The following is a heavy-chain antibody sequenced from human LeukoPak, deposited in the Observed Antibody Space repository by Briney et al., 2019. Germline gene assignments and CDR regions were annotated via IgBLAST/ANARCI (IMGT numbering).Heavy chain of an antibody. D-gene: IGHD2-2*01. Sequence: PSETLSLTCNVSGGSISNYYWNWIRQPAGKGLEWIGRFYARGNTNYNPSLKSRVTMSVDTSKNQFSLKLSSVTAADTAVYYCALRSGIVVVPAYYYYYYMDVWGKGTTVTISS. CDR3: ALRSGIVVVPAYYYYYYMDV. V-gene: IGHV4-4*07. CDR2: FYARGNT. CDR1: GGSISNYY. J-gene: IGHJ6*03.